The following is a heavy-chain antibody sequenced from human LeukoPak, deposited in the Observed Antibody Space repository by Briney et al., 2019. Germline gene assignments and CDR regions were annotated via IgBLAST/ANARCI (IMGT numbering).Heavy chain of an antibody. CDR1: GFTFSSYW. D-gene: IGHD3-3*01. V-gene: IGHV3-7*01. J-gene: IGHJ4*02. CDR3: ARGYYDFWSGYLDYFDY. Sequence: GSLRLSCAASGFTFSSYWMSWVRQAPGKGLEWVANINKDGSEKYYVDSVTCRFTISRDNAKNSLYLQMNSLRAEGTAVYYCARGYYDFWSGYLDYFDYWGQGTLVTVSS. CDR2: INKDGSEK.